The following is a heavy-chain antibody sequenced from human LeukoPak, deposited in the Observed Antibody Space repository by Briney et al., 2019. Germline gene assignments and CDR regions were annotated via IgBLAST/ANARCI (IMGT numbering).Heavy chain of an antibody. CDR1: GYSISSGDY. CDR2: IYHSGST. D-gene: IGHD2-8*01. J-gene: IGHJ5*02. CDR3: ARVDVLMVYAVVGHNWFDP. Sequence: SETLSLTRTVSGYSISSGDYWGWIRQPPGKGLEWIGSIYHSGSTYYNPSLKSRVTISVDTSKNQFSLQLSSATAADTAVYYCARVDVLMVYAVVGHNWFDPWGQGTLVTVSS. V-gene: IGHV4-38-2*02.